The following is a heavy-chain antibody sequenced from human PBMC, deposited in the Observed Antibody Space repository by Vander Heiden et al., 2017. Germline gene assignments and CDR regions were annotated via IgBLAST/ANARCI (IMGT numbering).Heavy chain of an antibody. V-gene: IGHV3-30-3*01. D-gene: IGHD2-21*02. CDR2: ISYDGSNK. Sequence: QVQLVESGGGVVQPGRYLRLSCAASGFTFSSYAMHWVRQAPGKGLEWVAVISYDGSNKYYADSVKGRFTISRDNSKNTLYLQMNSLRAEDTAVYYCARGREAYCGGDCYSGRVAFDIWGQGTMVTVSS. CDR1: GFTFSSYA. J-gene: IGHJ3*02. CDR3: ARGREAYCGGDCYSGRVAFDI.